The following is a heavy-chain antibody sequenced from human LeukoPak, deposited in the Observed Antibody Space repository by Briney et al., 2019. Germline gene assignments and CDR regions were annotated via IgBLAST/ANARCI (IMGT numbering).Heavy chain of an antibody. Sequence: LSLTCAVYGGSFSGYYWSWIRQAPGKGLEWVSSVSNSGDYIHYADSVKGRFTISRDYSKNTLYLHMNSLRAEDTAVYYCARDQAGSGHYADYWGQGTLVTVSS. CDR3: ARDQAGSGHYADY. CDR1: GGSFSGYY. CDR2: VSNSGDYI. D-gene: IGHD3-10*01. J-gene: IGHJ4*02. V-gene: IGHV3-11*06.